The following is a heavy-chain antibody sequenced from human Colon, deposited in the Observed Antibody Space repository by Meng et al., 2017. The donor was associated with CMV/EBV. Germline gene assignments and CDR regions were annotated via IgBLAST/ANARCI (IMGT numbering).Heavy chain of an antibody. D-gene: IGHD3-10*01. CDR1: GASITSYY. CDR2: VYISGNT. J-gene: IGHJ4*02. Sequence: QGQVRASGPGLVKPSETLSLTCTVSGASITSYYWSWIRQPAGKGLEWIGRVYISGNTNYNPSLKSRVTMSIDTSKNQLSLNIRSVTAADTAVYYCARDSNLSGLAYWGQGTLVTVSS. V-gene: IGHV4-4*07. CDR3: ARDSNLSGLAY.